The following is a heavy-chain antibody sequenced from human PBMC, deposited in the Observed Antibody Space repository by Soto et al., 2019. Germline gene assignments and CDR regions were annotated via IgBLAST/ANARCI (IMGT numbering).Heavy chain of an antibody. CDR2: SSAYNGNT. D-gene: IGHD3-22*01. J-gene: IGHJ4*02. CDR1: GYTFTSYG. Sequence: QVQLVQSGAEVKKPGASVKVSCKASGYTFTSYGISWVRQAPGQGLEWMGWSSAYNGNTNYAQKLQGRVTMTTDPSTSTAYMELRSLRSDDTAVYYCARDSKGYYDSSGFDYWGQGTLVTVSS. CDR3: ARDSKGYYDSSGFDY. V-gene: IGHV1-18*01.